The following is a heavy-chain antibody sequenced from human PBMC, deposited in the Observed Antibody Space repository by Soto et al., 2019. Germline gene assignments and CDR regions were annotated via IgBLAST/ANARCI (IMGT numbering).Heavy chain of an antibody. J-gene: IGHJ6*03. CDR2: INHSGST. V-gene: IGHV4-34*01. D-gene: IGHD6-13*01. CDR1: GGSFSGYY. CDR3: ARDHGSSSWFWGPRPYYMDV. Sequence: SETLSLTCAVYGGSFSGYYWSWIRQPPGKGLEWIGEINHSGSTNYNPSLKSRVTISVDTSKNQFSLKLSSVTAADTAVYYCARDHGSSSWFWGPRPYYMDVWGKGTTVTVSS.